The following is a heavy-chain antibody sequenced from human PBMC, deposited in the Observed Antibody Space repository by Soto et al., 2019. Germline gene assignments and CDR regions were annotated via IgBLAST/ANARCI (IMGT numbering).Heavy chain of an antibody. D-gene: IGHD3-22*01. CDR3: AREGRDDYSDSRGYSNWFGP. J-gene: IGHJ5*02. CDR1: GYTFSGYY. CDR2: INPNSGGT. Sequence: ASVKVTCKATGYTFSGYYIHWVRQAPGQGLEWMGWINPNSGGTNYAQKFQGWVTMTRDTSISTAYMELSLRSDDTAVYYCAREGRDDYSDSRGYSNWFGPWGQGTLVTLSS. V-gene: IGHV1-2*04.